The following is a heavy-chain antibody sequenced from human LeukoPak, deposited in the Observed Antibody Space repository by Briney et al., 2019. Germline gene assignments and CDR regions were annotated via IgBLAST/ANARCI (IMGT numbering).Heavy chain of an antibody. J-gene: IGHJ6*02. CDR2: ISSSSSYI. CDR1: GFTFSSYS. CDR3: AKSQIKFHYYGMDV. Sequence: PGGSLRLSCAASGFTFSSYSMNWVRQAPGKGLGWVSSISSSSSYIYYADSVKGRFTISRDNSKNTLYLQMNSLRAEDTAVYYCAKSQIKFHYYGMDVWGQGTTVTVSS. V-gene: IGHV3-21*01. D-gene: IGHD2-21*01.